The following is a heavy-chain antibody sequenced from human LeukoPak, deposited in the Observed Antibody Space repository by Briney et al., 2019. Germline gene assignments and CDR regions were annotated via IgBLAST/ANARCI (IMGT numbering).Heavy chain of an antibody. Sequence: PGGSLRLSCAASGFTFSSYAMHWVRQAPGKGLEWVAVISYDGSNKYYADSVKGRFTISRDNSKTTMYLQMNSLRAEDTAVYYCASARGVKDAFDIWGQGTMVTVSS. J-gene: IGHJ3*02. V-gene: IGHV3-30-3*01. D-gene: IGHD2-8*02. CDR2: ISYDGSNK. CDR1: GFTFSSYA. CDR3: ASARGVKDAFDI.